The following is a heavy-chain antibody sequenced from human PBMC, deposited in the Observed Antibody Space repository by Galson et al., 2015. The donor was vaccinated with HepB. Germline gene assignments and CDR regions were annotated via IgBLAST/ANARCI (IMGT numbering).Heavy chain of an antibody. V-gene: IGHV3-23*01. CDR1: GFTFSTSS. Sequence: SLRLSCAASGFTFSTSSMYWVRQAPGKGLTIVSGVTGSADFTFDTESVKGRFTISRDNSKKTLYLQMNNLAADDTAVYYCARRHDTTTSGPYFDLWGRGTLVTVSS. CDR2: VTGSADFT. CDR3: ARRHDTTTSGPYFDL. D-gene: IGHD2/OR15-2a*01. J-gene: IGHJ2*01.